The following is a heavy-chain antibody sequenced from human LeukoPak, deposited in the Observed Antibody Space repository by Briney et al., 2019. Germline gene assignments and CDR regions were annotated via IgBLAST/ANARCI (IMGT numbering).Heavy chain of an antibody. CDR3: ARGKLWYYYDSSGYFYFDY. V-gene: IGHV4-34*01. J-gene: IGHJ4*02. CDR2: INHSGST. Sequence: PSETLSLTCAVYGGSFSGYYWSWIRQPPGKGLEWIGEINHSGSTNHNPSLKSRVTITVDTSKNQFSLKLSSVTAADTAVYYCARGKLWYYYDSSGYFYFDYWGQGTLVTVSS. CDR1: GGSFSGYY. D-gene: IGHD3-22*01.